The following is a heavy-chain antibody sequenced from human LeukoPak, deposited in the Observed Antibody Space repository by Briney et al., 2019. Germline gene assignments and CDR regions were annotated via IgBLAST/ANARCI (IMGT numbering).Heavy chain of an antibody. V-gene: IGHV4-39*07. D-gene: IGHD3-10*01. CDR1: GGSISSGNYF. J-gene: IGHJ5*02. Sequence: SQTLSLTCTVSGGSISSGNYFWSWIRQPPGKGLEWIGEINHSGSTNYNPSLKSRVTISVDTSKNQFSLKLSSVTAADTAVYYCARESMVRGYNWFDPWGQGTLVTVSS. CDR3: ARESMVRGYNWFDP. CDR2: INHSGST.